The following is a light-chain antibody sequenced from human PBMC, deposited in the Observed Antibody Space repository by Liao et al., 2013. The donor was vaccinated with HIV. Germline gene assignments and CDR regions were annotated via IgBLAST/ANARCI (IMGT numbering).Light chain of an antibody. V-gene: IGLV3-21*01. CDR1: HIGSKS. CDR3: QVWDNNHDHLGVV. Sequence: SYVLTQPPSVSVAPGRAASITCEGHHIGSKSVHWYQQRPGQAPVLVIYYDSARPSGIPERFSASNSGNTATLTISRVEVGDEADYYCQVWDNNHDHLGVVFGGGTKLTVL. CDR2: YDS. J-gene: IGLJ2*01.